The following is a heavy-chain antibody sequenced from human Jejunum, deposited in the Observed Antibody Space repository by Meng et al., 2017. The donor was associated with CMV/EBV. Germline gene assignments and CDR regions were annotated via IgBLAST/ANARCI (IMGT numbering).Heavy chain of an antibody. CDR1: TTTGVV. CDR3: AHSPPFSIFGVVNQPLFDP. D-gene: IGHD3-3*01. V-gene: IGHV2-5*01. Sequence: TTTGVVVGWIRQPPGKALEWLAFIYWNDDKRYSPSLKSRLTITKDTPKNQVVLTMTNVDPVDTATYYCAHSPPFSIFGVVNQPLFDPWGQGTLVTVSS. J-gene: IGHJ5*02. CDR2: IYWNDDK.